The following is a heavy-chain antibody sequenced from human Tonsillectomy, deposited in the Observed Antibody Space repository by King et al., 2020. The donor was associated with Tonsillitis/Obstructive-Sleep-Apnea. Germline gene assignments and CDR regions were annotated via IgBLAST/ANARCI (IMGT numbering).Heavy chain of an antibody. D-gene: IGHD4-11*01. Sequence: QLVQSGAEVRKPGESLRISCKGSGYSFTTYWISWVRQMPGKGLEWMGTIDPSDSYTNYSPSFQGHVTISADKSISTAYLQWSSLKASDIPMYYCARPGTVKIGGDGMDVWGQGTTVTVTS. CDR3: ARPGTVKIGGDGMDV. J-gene: IGHJ6*02. CDR1: GYSFTTYW. CDR2: IDPSDSYT. V-gene: IGHV5-10-1*03.